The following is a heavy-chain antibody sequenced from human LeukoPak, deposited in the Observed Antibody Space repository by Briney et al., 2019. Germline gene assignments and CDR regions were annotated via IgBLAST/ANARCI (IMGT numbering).Heavy chain of an antibody. J-gene: IGHJ4*02. Sequence: PSETLSLTCTVSGYSISSGYYWGWIRQPPGKGLEWIGSIYNSGSTYYNPSLKSRVTISVDTSKNQFSLKLSSVTAADTAVYYCARRPPRIVVVPAASRGAFDYWGQGTLVTVSS. CDR2: IYNSGST. CDR3: ARRPPRIVVVPAASRGAFDY. D-gene: IGHD2-2*01. V-gene: IGHV4-38-2*02. CDR1: GYSISSGYY.